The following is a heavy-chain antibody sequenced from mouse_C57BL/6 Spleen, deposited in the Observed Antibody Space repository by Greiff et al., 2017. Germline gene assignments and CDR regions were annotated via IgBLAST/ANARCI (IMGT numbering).Heavy chain of an antibody. D-gene: IGHD1-1*01. CDR3: SRDIYYGSSYRYFDY. Sequence: EVKVVESGGGLVKPGGSLKLSCAASGFTFSSYAMSWVRQTPEKRLEWVATISPGGSYIYYPDNVKGRFTISRDNANNTLYLQMRHRMSKYTAMSYCSRDIYYGSSYRYFDYWGQGTTLTVSS. V-gene: IGHV5-4*01. CDR2: ISPGGSYI. J-gene: IGHJ2*01. CDR1: GFTFSSYA.